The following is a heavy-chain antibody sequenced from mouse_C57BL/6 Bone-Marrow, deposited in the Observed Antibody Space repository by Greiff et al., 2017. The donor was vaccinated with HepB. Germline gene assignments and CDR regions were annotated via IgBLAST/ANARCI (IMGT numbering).Heavy chain of an antibody. CDR2: ISSGSSTI. D-gene: IGHD1-1*01. CDR1: GFTFSDYG. Sequence: DVMLVESGGGLVKPGGSLKLSCAASGFTFSDYGMHWVRQAPEKGLEWVAYISSGSSTIYYADTVKGRFTIARDNATNTLFLQMNSLRSEDTAMYYCASGRTVGAYWGQGTLVTVSA. J-gene: IGHJ3*01. CDR3: ASGRTVGAY. V-gene: IGHV5-17*01.